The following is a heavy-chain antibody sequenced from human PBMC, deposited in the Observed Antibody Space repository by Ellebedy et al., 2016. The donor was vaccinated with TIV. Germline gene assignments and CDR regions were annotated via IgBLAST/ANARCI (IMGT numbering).Heavy chain of an antibody. D-gene: IGHD4-17*01. CDR2: IYQDGSEK. V-gene: IGHV3-7*01. J-gene: IGHJ5*01. Sequence: PGGSLRLSCAASGFSSRSYWMSWVRQAPGKGLEWVANIYQDGSEKYYLDSVEGRFTISRDNANNILYLQMKGLRAEDTAVYYCARRGSYGDYAVHVNSWFDSWGQGTTVTVAP. CDR1: GFSSRSYW. CDR3: ARRGSYGDYAVHVNSWFDS.